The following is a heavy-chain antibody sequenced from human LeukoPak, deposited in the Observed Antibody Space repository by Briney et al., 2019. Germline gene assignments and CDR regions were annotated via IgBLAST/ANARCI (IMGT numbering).Heavy chain of an antibody. CDR1: GYTFTGYY. J-gene: IGHJ4*02. CDR3: ARGFFRGSTYYDFWSGYYTTFSDY. D-gene: IGHD3-3*01. V-gene: IGHV1-2*02. Sequence: ASVKVSCKASGYTFTGYYMHWVRQAPGQGLEWMGWINPNSGGTNYAQKFQGRVTMTRDTSISAAYMELSRLRSDDTAVYYCARGFFRGSTYYDFWSGYYTTFSDYWGQGTLVTVSS. CDR2: INPNSGGT.